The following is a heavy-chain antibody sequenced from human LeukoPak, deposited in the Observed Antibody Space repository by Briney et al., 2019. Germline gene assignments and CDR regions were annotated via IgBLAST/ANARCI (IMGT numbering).Heavy chain of an antibody. J-gene: IGHJ3*02. V-gene: IGHV3-9*01. CDR3: AKGVRVVDDAFDI. CDR2: ISWNSGSI. Sequence: GGSLRLSCAASGFTFDDYAMHWVRQAPGKGLEWVSGISWNSGSIGYADSVRGRFTISRDNAKNSLYLQMNSLRAEDTALYYCAKGVRVVDDAFDIWGQGTMVTVSS. D-gene: IGHD2-15*01. CDR1: GFTFDDYA.